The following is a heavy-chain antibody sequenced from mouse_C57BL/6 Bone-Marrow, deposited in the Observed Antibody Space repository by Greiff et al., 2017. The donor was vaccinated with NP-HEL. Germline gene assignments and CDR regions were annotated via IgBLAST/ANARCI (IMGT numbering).Heavy chain of an antibody. CDR2: IWTGGGT. CDR1: GFSLTSYA. D-gene: IGHD2-2*01. J-gene: IGHJ3*01. V-gene: IGHV2-9-1*01. Sequence: VQLQQSGPGLVAPSQSLSITCTVSGFSLTSYAISWVRQPPGKGLEWLGVIWTGGGTNYNSALKSRLSISKDNSKSQVFLKMNSLQTDDTARYYCARSKNGYDETWFAYWGQGTLVTVSA. CDR3: ARSKNGYDETWFAY.